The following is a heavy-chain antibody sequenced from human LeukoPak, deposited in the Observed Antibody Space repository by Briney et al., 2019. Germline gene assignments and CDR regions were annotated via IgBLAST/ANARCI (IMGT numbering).Heavy chain of an antibody. V-gene: IGHV4-39*01. J-gene: IGHJ4*02. CDR2: VYYGGST. CDR1: GASISSSTFY. CDR3: AILNHPMSLDY. D-gene: IGHD3-10*02. Sequence: PSETLSLTCAVSGASISSSTFYWGWIRQPPGKGLEWIGSVYYGGSTYYNSSLKSRVTISLDTSKNQFSLKLSSVTAADTALYYCAILNHPMSLDYWGQGTLVTVSS.